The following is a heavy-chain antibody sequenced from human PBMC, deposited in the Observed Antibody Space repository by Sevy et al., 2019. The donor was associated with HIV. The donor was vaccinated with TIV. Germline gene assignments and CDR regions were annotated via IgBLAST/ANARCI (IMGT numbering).Heavy chain of an antibody. CDR3: ARGRYFNWLSHWFDP. CDR1: GDSISSGDSY. D-gene: IGHD3-9*01. Sequence: SETLSLTCIVSGDSISSGDSYWTWIRQPPGKGPEWIGYIYYSGSTYYNPSLKSRLTISVDTPNNQFSLNQSSVTAADTAVYYCARGRYFNWLSHWFDPWGQGTLVTVSS. J-gene: IGHJ5*02. CDR2: IYYSGST. V-gene: IGHV4-30-4*01.